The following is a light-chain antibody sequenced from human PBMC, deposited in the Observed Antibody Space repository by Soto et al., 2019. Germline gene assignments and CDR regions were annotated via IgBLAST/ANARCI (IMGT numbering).Light chain of an antibody. CDR2: DNN. CDR1: SSNIGNNY. V-gene: IGLV1-51*01. Sequence: QSVLTQPPSVSAAPGQKVTISCSGSSSNIGNNYVSWYQQLPGTAPKLLIYDNNRRPSGIPDRFSGSKSGTSATLDITGLQTGDEADYHCGTWDSSLSAGVFGGGTKATVL. CDR3: GTWDSSLSAGV. J-gene: IGLJ2*01.